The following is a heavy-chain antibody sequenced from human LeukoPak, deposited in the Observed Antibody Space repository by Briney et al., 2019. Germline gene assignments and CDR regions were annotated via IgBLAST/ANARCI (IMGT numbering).Heavy chain of an antibody. CDR1: GFTFSGYS. V-gene: IGHV3-21*01. CDR2: FGTRSTSI. Sequence: AGGSLRLSCTASGFTFSGYSMNWIRQAPGKGLEWVSSFGTRSTSIYHAGSVKGRFAISRDNAKNSLYLQMNSLRAEDTAVYYCAREVSKGFDFWGQGTLVTVSS. J-gene: IGHJ4*02. D-gene: IGHD3-3*02. CDR3: AREVSKGFDF.